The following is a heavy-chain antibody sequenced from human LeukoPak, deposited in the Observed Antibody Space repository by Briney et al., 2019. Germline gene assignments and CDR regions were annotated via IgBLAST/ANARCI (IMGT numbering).Heavy chain of an antibody. D-gene: IGHD4-17*01. J-gene: IGHJ4*02. V-gene: IGHV1-18*01. CDR1: GYTFSSYG. CDR2: ISAYNGDT. Sequence: ASVKVSCKASGYTFSSYGISWVRQAPGQGLEWMGWISAYNGDTKYAQNFQGRVTMTTDTSTSTAYMELRSLRSDDTAVYYCARDSLGGYGDYIDYWGQGTLVTVSS. CDR3: ARDSLGGYGDYIDY.